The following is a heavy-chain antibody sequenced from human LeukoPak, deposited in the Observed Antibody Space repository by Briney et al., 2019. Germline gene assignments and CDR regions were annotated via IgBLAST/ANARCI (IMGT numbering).Heavy chain of an antibody. V-gene: IGHV1-8*01. CDR3: ARTLRRHCSGGSCYSPHLDY. Sequence: ASVKVSCKASGDTFASYDINWVRQATGQGLEWMGWMNPNSGNTGYTQKFQGRVTMTRDTSISTAYMELSSLRSEDTAVYYCARTLRRHCSGGSCYSPHLDYWGQGTLVTVSS. J-gene: IGHJ4*02. CDR2: MNPNSGNT. D-gene: IGHD2-15*01. CDR1: GDTFASYD.